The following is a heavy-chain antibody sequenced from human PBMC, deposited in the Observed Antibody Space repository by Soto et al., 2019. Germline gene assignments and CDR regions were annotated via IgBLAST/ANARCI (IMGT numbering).Heavy chain of an antibody. CDR1: GGTSRSLS. Sequence: QVQLVQSGAEVKKPGSSVKVSCKASGGTSRSLSITWVRQAPGQGLEWMGGITPLFGIPNYTQKFQCRLTITADKYKGTAYLELSSLRSEDTAVYYCARDTHSAGGWFDTWGRGTLGTVSA. CDR2: ITPLFGIP. D-gene: IGHD2-15*01. V-gene: IGHV1-69*17. J-gene: IGHJ5*02. CDR3: ARDTHSAGGWFDT.